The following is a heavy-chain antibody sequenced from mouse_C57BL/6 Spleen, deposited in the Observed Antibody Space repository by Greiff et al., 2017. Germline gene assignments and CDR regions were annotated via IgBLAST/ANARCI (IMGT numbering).Heavy chain of an antibody. V-gene: IGHV1-53*01. D-gene: IGHD1-3*01. CDR3: ARCPYGSSNYFDY. Sequence: VQLQQPGTELVKPGASVKLSCKASGYTFTSYWMHWVKQRPGQGLEWIGNINPSNGGTNYNEKFKSKATLTVDKSSSTAYMKLSSLTSEDSAVYYCARCPYGSSNYFDYWGQGTTLTVSS. CDR1: GYTFTSYW. J-gene: IGHJ2*01. CDR2: INPSNGGT.